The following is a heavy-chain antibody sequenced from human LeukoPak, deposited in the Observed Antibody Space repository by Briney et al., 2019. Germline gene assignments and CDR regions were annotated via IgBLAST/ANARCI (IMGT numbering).Heavy chain of an antibody. Sequence: GGSLRLSCAASGFTFSSYSMNWVRQAPGKGLEWVSSISSSSSYIYHADSVKGRFTISRDNAKNSLYLQMNSLRAEDTAVYYCARDAIFGVVIMVNWFDPWGQGTLVTVSS. CDR2: ISSSSSYI. D-gene: IGHD3-3*01. J-gene: IGHJ5*02. CDR1: GFTFSSYS. CDR3: ARDAIFGVVIMVNWFDP. V-gene: IGHV3-21*01.